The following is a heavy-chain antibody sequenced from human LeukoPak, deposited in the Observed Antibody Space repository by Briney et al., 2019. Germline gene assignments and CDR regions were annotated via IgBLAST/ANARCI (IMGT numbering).Heavy chain of an antibody. CDR3: ARGPFYYGSGSYLWFDP. CDR2: INPNSGGT. J-gene: IGHJ5*02. V-gene: IGHV1-2*02. D-gene: IGHD3-10*01. CDR1: GYTFTGYY. Sequence: RGASVTVSCKASGYTFTGYYMHWVRQAPGPGLERMGWINPNSGGTNYAQKFQGRVTMTRDTSISTAYMELSRLRSDDTAVYYCARGPFYYGSGSYLWFDPWGQGTLVTVSS.